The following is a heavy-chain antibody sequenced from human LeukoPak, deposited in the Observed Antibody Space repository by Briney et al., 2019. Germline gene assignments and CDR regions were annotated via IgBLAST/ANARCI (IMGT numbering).Heavy chain of an antibody. Sequence: GGSLRLSCAASGFTFSSYAMSWVRQAPGKGLEWVSAISGSSGSTYYADSVKGRFTISRDNSKNTLYLQMNSLRAEDTAVYYCAKGPPILLWFGESPWYFDYWGQGTLVTVSS. CDR3: AKGPPILLWFGESPWYFDY. CDR2: ISGSSGST. V-gene: IGHV3-23*01. J-gene: IGHJ4*02. D-gene: IGHD3-10*01. CDR1: GFTFSSYA.